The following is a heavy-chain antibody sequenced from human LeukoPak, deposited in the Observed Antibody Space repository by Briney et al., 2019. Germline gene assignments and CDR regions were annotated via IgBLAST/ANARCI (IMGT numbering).Heavy chain of an antibody. CDR1: GGSISSHY. J-gene: IGHJ5*01. CDR3: ATDGMVRGPDAWFDS. D-gene: IGHD3-10*01. V-gene: IGHV4-59*11. CDR2: IYYSGST. Sequence: PSETLSLTCTVSGGSISSHYWSWIRQPPGKGLEWIGYIYYSGSTNYNPSLKSRVTISVDTSKNQFSLKLSSVTAADTAVYYCATDGMVRGPDAWFDSWGQGTLVTVSS.